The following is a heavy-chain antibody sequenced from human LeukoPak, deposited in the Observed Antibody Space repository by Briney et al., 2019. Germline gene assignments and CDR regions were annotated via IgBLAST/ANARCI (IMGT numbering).Heavy chain of an antibody. Sequence: ASVKVSRTASGYTFTGYYMHWVRQAPGQGLESMGWINPNSGGTNYAQKFQGRVTMTRDTSISTAYMELSRLRSDDTAVYYCARERTLTSCYDYWGQGTLVTVSS. J-gene: IGHJ4*02. V-gene: IGHV1-2*02. CDR3: ARERTLTSCYDY. D-gene: IGHD2-15*01. CDR2: INPNSGGT. CDR1: GYTFTGYY.